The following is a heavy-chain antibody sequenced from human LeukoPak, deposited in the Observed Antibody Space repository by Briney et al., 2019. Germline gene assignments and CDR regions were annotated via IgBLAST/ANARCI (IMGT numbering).Heavy chain of an antibody. CDR3: AKDAASSGWPTDY. CDR2: ITGSGGTT. D-gene: IGHD6-19*01. J-gene: IGHJ4*02. CDR1: GFTFSNYA. V-gene: IGHV3-23*01. Sequence: AGGSLRLSCAASGFTFSNYAMSWVRQAPGKGLEWVSAITGSGGTTYYVDSVKGRFTISRDNSENTLFLQMNSLRAEDTALYYCAKDAASSGWPTDYWGQGTLVTVSS.